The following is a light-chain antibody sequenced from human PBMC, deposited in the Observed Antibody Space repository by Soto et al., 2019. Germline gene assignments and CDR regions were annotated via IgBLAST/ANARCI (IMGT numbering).Light chain of an antibody. CDR3: QQSYSTTIT. V-gene: IGKV1-39*01. Sequence: DIQFTQSPSSRSASVGDRVTITCRASQSISSYLNWYQQKPGKAPKLLIYAASSLQSGVPSRFSGSGSGTDFTLTISSLQPEDFETYYCQQSYSTTITFGQGTRLEIK. CDR1: QSISSY. CDR2: AAS. J-gene: IGKJ5*01.